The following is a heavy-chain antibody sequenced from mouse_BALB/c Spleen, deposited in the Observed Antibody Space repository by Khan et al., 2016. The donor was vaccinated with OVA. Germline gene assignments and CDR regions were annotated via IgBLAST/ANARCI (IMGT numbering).Heavy chain of an antibody. CDR2: ISTGGHYT. CDR1: GFTFSSYA. J-gene: IGHJ4*01. D-gene: IGHD2-2*01. CDR3: SRILVDYYAMDY. V-gene: IGHV5-9-3*01. Sequence: EVELVESGGGFVKPGGSLKLSCSASGFTFSSYAMSWVRQTPEKRLEWVATISTGGHYTFYSDSVKGRFSFSRDNAKNTLYLQMSRLRSEDTAMYYCSRILVDYYAMDYWGQGTSVTVSS.